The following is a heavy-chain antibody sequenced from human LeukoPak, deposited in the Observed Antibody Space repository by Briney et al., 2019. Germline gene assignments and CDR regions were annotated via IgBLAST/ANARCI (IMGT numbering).Heavy chain of an antibody. CDR1: GYTFTGYY. J-gene: IGHJ3*02. V-gene: IGHV1-2*02. D-gene: IGHD3-22*01. CDR3: ARDDYYDSSGYYFRSYNAFDI. Sequence: GASVKVSRKASGYTFTGYYMHWVRQAPGQGLEWMGWINPNSGGTNYAQKFQGRVTMTRDTSISTAYMELSRLRSDDTAVYYCARDDYYDSSGYYFRSYNAFDIWGQGTMVTVSS. CDR2: INPNSGGT.